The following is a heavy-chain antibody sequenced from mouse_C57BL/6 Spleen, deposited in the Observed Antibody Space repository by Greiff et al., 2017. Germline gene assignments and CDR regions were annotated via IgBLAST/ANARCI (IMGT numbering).Heavy chain of an antibody. Sequence: QVQLQQSGPGLVQPSQSLSITCTVSGFSLTSYGVHWVRQSPGKGLEWLGVIWRGGSTDYNAALMSRLSITKDNSKSQVFFKMNSLQADDTAIYYCAKDTTVVATEAMDYWGQGTSVTGSS. D-gene: IGHD1-1*01. V-gene: IGHV2-5*01. CDR1: GFSLTSYG. CDR2: IWRGGST. CDR3: AKDTTVVATEAMDY. J-gene: IGHJ4*01.